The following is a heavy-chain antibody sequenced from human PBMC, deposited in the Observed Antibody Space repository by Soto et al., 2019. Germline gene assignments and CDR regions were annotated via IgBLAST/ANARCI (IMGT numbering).Heavy chain of an antibody. CDR1: GGSFSGYY. D-gene: IGHD3-3*01. Sequence: PSETLSLTCAVYGGSFSGYYWSWIRQPPGKGLEWIGEINHSGSTNYNPSLKSRVTISVDTSKNQFSLKLSSVTAADTAVYYCARAGPHVRPLNYGFWSGYYTAFDYWGQGTLVTVSS. CDR2: INHSGST. J-gene: IGHJ4*02. V-gene: IGHV4-34*01. CDR3: ARAGPHVRPLNYGFWSGYYTAFDY.